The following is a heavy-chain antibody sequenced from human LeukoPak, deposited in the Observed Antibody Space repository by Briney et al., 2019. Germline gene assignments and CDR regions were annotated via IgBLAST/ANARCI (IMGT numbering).Heavy chain of an antibody. D-gene: IGHD5/OR15-5a*01. J-gene: IGHJ3*02. CDR1: GFTFSSYS. Sequence: PGGSLRLSCAASGFTFSSYSMNWVRQAPGKGLEWVSSISSSSSYIYYADSVKGRFTISRDNAKNSLYPQMNSLRAEDTAVYYCARGGPLLRGDAFDIWGQGTMVTVSS. CDR3: ARGGPLLRGDAFDI. CDR2: ISSSSSYI. V-gene: IGHV3-21*01.